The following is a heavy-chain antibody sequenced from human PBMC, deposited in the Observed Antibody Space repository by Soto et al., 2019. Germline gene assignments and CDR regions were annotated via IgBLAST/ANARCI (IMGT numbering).Heavy chain of an antibody. Sequence: QVQLVESGGGVVQPGRSLRLSCAASGFTFSSYAMHWVRQAPGKGLEWVAGISYDGSNKYYADSVKGRCTISRYNSKNTLNLQMNRLRAEDTAVYYCARGGQWLVSPYYYGMDVWGQGTTVTVSS. CDR2: ISYDGSNK. CDR3: ARGGQWLVSPYYYGMDV. CDR1: GFTFSSYA. V-gene: IGHV3-30-3*01. D-gene: IGHD6-19*01. J-gene: IGHJ6*02.